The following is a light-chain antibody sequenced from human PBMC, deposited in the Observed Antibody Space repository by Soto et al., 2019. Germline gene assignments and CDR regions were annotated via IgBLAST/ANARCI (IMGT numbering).Light chain of an antibody. CDR3: HQRNK. CDR1: QFLSSY. Sequence: EVLLTQSPATLSLAPGESSPLSCRASQFLSSYLAWYQQKPGQPPRLLIYDTSNRATGIPARFSGSRSGTDFTLTISSLEPEDFGVYFCHQRNKFGQGTRLEIK. CDR2: DTS. V-gene: IGKV3-11*01. J-gene: IGKJ5*01.